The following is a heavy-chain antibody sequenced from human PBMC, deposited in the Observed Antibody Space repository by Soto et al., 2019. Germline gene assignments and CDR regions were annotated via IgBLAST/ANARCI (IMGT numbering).Heavy chain of an antibody. J-gene: IGHJ5*02. CDR1: GGTFGSDA. CDR3: ARDRTDSGYYTNWLDP. CDR2: IIPIFGTT. V-gene: IGHV1-69*06. Sequence: QVHLMQSGAEVKKPGSSVKVSCKASGGTFGSDAITWVRQAPGQGLEWVGRIIPIFGTTNYAQNLQGRVTISADKSTPTSYRELHSLTSDDTALYYCARDRTDSGYYTNWLDPWGQGTQVTVSS. D-gene: IGHD3-22*01.